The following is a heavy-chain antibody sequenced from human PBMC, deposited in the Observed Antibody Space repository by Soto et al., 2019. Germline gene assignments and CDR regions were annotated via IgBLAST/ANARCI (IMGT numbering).Heavy chain of an antibody. J-gene: IGHJ3*02. CDR3: ARLRIAVAGPGFRGSAFDI. Sequence: GESLKISCKGSGYSFTSYWIGWVRQMPGKGLEWMGIIYPGDSDTRYSPSFQGQVTISADKSISTAYLQWSSLKASDTAMYYCARLRIAVAGPGFRGSAFDIWGQGTMDTVSS. CDR1: GYSFTSYW. D-gene: IGHD6-19*01. CDR2: IYPGDSDT. V-gene: IGHV5-51*01.